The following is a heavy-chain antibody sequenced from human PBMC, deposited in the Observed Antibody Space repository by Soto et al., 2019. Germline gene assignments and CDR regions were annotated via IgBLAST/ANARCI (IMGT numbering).Heavy chain of an antibody. CDR3: ARQSVRYGMDV. D-gene: IGHD1-1*01. Sequence: PGGSLRLSCAVSVFSFSSFCMHWVRQAPGKGLEWVAFIRDDGIKIFYGDAVKGRFTISRDNSDNTLSLQMSSLGVEDTGVYFCARQSVRYGMDVWGQGTTVTVSS. J-gene: IGHJ6*02. CDR2: IRDDGIKI. V-gene: IGHV3-30*02. CDR1: VFSFSSFC.